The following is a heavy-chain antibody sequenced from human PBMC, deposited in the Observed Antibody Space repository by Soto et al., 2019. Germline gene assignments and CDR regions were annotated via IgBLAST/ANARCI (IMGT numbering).Heavy chain of an antibody. Sequence: EVQLLESGGGLVQPGGSLRLSCVASGFTFNSYAMSWVRQAPGKGLEWVAIIGGSGGDTYYADSLKGRFIISRDNSKNTLYLQMNSLRADDSGVYYCARSPFRTTVRDWGQGTQVSVSS. J-gene: IGHJ4*02. CDR2: IGGSGGDT. D-gene: IGHD1-1*01. CDR1: GFTFNSYA. CDR3: ARSPFRTTVRD. V-gene: IGHV3-23*01.